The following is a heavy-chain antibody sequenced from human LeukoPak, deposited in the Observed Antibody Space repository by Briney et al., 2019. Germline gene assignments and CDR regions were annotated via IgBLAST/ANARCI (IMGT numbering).Heavy chain of an antibody. CDR3: SRDLAY. Sequence: GGSLRLSYAASGISSYWMYWVRQVPGKGLVWVSRINSDGSTTSYADSVKGRFTISRDNAKNTLHLQMNSLRAEDTAVYYCSRDLAYWGQGTLVTVSS. CDR1: GISSYW. CDR2: INSDGSTT. V-gene: IGHV3-74*01. J-gene: IGHJ4*02.